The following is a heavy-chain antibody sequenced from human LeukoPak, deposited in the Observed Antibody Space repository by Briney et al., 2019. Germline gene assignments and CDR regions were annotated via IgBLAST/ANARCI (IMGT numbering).Heavy chain of an antibody. D-gene: IGHD6-19*01. CDR3: ARESGWYFDY. Sequence: PGRSLRLSCAASGFTFSTYAMHWVRQAPGKGLEWVAVISYDGSKKYYADSVKGRFTISRDNSKNTLYLQMNSLRAEDTAVYYCARESGWYFDYWGQGTLVTVSS. J-gene: IGHJ4*02. CDR1: GFTFSTYA. V-gene: IGHV3-30*01. CDR2: ISYDGSKK.